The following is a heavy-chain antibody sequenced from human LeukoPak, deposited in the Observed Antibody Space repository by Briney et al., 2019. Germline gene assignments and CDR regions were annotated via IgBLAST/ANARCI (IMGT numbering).Heavy chain of an antibody. Sequence: GGSLRLSCAASGFTFSDYYMSWIRQAPGKGVEWVSYISSSGSTIYYADSVKGRFTISRDNAKNSLYLQMNSLRAEDTAVYYCARVRGSSSHNYFFDYWGQGTLVTVSS. D-gene: IGHD6-13*01. CDR3: ARVRGSSSHNYFFDY. J-gene: IGHJ4*02. CDR2: ISSSGSTI. V-gene: IGHV3-11*01. CDR1: GFTFSDYY.